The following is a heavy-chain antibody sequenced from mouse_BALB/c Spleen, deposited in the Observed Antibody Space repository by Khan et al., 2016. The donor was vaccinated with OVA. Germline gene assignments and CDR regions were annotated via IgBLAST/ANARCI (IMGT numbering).Heavy chain of an antibody. D-gene: IGHD2-2*01. V-gene: IGHV1S135*01. Sequence: VQLQQSGPELMKPGASVKISCKASGYSFTTYYIHWVLQSPGQSLDWIGYIDPFSGDTTYNQNFKGKATLTVDKSSSTAYIHLNNLTSEDSAVYYCTRHGYVAWFAYWGQGTLVTVSA. CDR2: IDPFSGDT. CDR3: TRHGYVAWFAY. J-gene: IGHJ3*01. CDR1: GYSFTTYY.